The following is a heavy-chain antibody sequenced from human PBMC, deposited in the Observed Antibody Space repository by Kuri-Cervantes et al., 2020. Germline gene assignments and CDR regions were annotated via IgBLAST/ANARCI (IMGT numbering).Heavy chain of an antibody. CDR1: GFTFNSYW. CDR2: INSDGSNT. Sequence: GESLKISCTASGFTFNSYWMHWVRQAPGKGLVWVSRINSDGSNTIYADSVKGRFTISRDNAKNTLYLQMNSLRAEDTAVYYCARAHYYDSSGYFLNYYGMDVWGQGTTVTVSS. V-gene: IGHV3-74*01. CDR3: ARAHYYDSSGYFLNYYGMDV. J-gene: IGHJ6*02. D-gene: IGHD3-22*01.